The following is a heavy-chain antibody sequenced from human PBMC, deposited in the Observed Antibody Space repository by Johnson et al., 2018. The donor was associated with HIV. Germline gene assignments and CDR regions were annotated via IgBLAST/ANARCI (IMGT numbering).Heavy chain of an antibody. CDR3: VRGGSDAFDS. D-gene: IGHD3-10*01. CDR2: IGTAGDT. V-gene: IGHV3-13*01. Sequence: VQLVESGGGLVQPGGSLRLSCVASGFTFTSYDMHWVRQATGEGLDWISAIGTAGDTLYPGSVKGRFTISRDNAKNSLYLQMNSLSPGDTAVYYCVRGGSDAFDSWGQGTMVTVSS. J-gene: IGHJ3*02. CDR1: GFTFTSYD.